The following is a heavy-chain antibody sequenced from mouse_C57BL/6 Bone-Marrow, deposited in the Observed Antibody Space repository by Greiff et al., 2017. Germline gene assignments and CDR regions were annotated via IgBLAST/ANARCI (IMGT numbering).Heavy chain of an antibody. Sequence: QVTLKECGPGILQPSQSLSLTCSFSGFSLSTSNMGIGWIRQPSGKGLEWRAHIWWNDDKYYNPFMESRCTISKDTSNNQVFLKITSLDTADTAIYYCAQILQGNYAMDYWGKGTSVTVSS. J-gene: IGHJ4*01. CDR1: GFSLSTSNMG. CDR2: IWWNDDK. V-gene: IGHV8-5*01. CDR3: AQILQGNYAMDY. D-gene: IGHD6-1*01.